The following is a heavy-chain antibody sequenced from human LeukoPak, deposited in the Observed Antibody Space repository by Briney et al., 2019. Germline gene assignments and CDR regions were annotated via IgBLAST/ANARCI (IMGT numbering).Heavy chain of an antibody. CDR2: ISAYNGNT. J-gene: IGHJ5*02. CDR3: ARGGNWIVVVPAAMVWFDP. CDR1: GYTFTSYG. Sequence: ASVKVSCKASGYTFTSYGISWVRQAPGQGLEWMGWISAYNGNTNYAQKFQGRVTMTRDTSISTAYMELSRLRSDDTAVYYCARGGNWIVVVPAAMVWFDPWGQGTLVTVSS. V-gene: IGHV1-18*01. D-gene: IGHD2-2*01.